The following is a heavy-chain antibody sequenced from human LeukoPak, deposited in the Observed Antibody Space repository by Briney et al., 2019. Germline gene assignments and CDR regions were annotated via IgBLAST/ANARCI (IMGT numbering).Heavy chain of an antibody. V-gene: IGHV1-2*02. CDR1: GYTFTGYY. Sequence: GASVKVSCKASGYTFTGYYMHWVRQAPGQGLEWMGWINPNSGGTNYAQKFQGRVTMTRDTSISTAYMELSRLRSDDTAVYYCARGGDRRDGYVEYYFDYWGQGTLVTVSS. CDR3: ARGGDRRDGYVEYYFDY. CDR2: INPNSGGT. D-gene: IGHD3-16*01. J-gene: IGHJ4*02.